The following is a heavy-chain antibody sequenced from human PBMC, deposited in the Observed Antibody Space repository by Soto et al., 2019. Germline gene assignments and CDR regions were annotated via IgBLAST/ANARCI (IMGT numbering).Heavy chain of an antibody. D-gene: IGHD3-16*01. CDR3: ARTRTFSLGLYYPAMYG. CDR1: GYSFTSYW. Sequence: PGESLKISCKGSGYSFTSYWIAWGRQMPGKGLEGMGVIYPGGSDTKYGPSFPGQVTISADRSISTAYLQWGRLKASDSAIYYCARTRTFSLGLYYPAMYGWGQGTKVTVSS. V-gene: IGHV5-51*01. CDR2: IYPGGSDT. J-gene: IGHJ6*02.